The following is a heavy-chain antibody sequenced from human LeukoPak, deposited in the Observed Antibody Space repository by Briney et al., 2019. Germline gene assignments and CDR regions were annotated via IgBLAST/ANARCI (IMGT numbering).Heavy chain of an antibody. CDR2: IIPIFGTA. D-gene: IGHD3-22*01. CDR1: GYTFTSYA. Sequence: GASVKVSFKASGYTFTSYAISWVRQAPGQGLEWMGGIIPIFGTANYAQKFQGRVTITADESTSTAYMELSSLRSEDTAVYYCARVVDTYCYDSSGYYQRWFDPWGQGTLVTVSS. V-gene: IGHV1-69*13. J-gene: IGHJ5*02. CDR3: ARVVDTYCYDSSGYYQRWFDP.